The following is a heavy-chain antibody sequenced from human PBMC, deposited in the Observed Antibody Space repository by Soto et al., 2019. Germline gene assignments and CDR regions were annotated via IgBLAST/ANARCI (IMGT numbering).Heavy chain of an antibody. CDR1: GFLFTNHG. J-gene: IGHJ6*02. D-gene: IGHD6-13*01. Sequence: GGSLRLSCAASGFLFTNHGMHWVRQAPGKGLEWVAVIWSDGNSRYYADSVKGRFTVSRDTSNNTLYLQMNNLRVEDTAVYYCAKSGSSWSWDYYYGMDVWGQGTTVTVSS. V-gene: IGHV3-33*06. CDR2: IWSDGNSR. CDR3: AKSGSSWSWDYYYGMDV.